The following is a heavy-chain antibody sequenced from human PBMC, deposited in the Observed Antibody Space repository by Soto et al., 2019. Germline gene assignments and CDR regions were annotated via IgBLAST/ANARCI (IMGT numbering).Heavy chain of an antibody. Sequence: QVQLQESGPGLVKPSETLSLTCTVSGGSISSYYWSWIRQPPGKGLEWIGYIYYSGSTNYNPSRKSRVTISVDTSKIQFSLKLSSVTAADTAVYYCARHVYYYYMDVWGKGTTVTVSS. CDR1: GGSISSYY. CDR2: IYYSGST. V-gene: IGHV4-59*08. CDR3: ARHVYYYYMDV. J-gene: IGHJ6*03.